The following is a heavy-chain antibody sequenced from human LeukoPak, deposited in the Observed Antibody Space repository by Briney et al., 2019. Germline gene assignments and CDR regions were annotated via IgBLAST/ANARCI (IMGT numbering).Heavy chain of an antibody. V-gene: IGHV3-7*01. CDR2: MNPDGSEI. J-gene: IGHJ3*02. CDR3: ARDPLNGALDI. Sequence: GGSLRLSCTASGFCLTGSWMSWVRHLPGTGLEWLSDMNPDGSEIVYVDSVKGRFTISKNNAKNSLFMQMDGLRAEDTAVYYCARDPLNGALDIWGQGTLVTVSS. CDR1: GFCLTGSW.